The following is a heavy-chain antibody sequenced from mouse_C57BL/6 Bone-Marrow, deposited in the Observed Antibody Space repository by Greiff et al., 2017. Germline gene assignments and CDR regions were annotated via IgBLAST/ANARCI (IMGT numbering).Heavy chain of an antibody. Sequence: EVNVVESGGDLVKPGGSLKLSCAASGFTFSSYGMSWVRQTPDKRLEWVATISSGGSYTYYPDSVKGRFTISRDNAKNTLYLQMSSLKSEDTAMYYCARGDYGNYGDYWGQGTTLTVSS. CDR2: ISSGGSYT. J-gene: IGHJ2*01. CDR1: GFTFSSYG. V-gene: IGHV5-6*01. D-gene: IGHD2-1*01. CDR3: ARGDYGNYGDY.